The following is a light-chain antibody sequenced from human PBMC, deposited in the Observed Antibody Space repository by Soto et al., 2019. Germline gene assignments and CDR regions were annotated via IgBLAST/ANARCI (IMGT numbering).Light chain of an antibody. V-gene: IGLV2-14*01. CDR2: EVR. CDR3: SSHTSSSTSYV. CDR1: SSDVGGYNY. Sequence: QSALTQPASVSGSPGQSITISCTGTSSDVGGYNYVSWYQQHPGKAPKLMIYEVRNRPSGVSNRFSGSKSANTASLTISGLQAEDEADYYCSSHTSSSTSYVFGTGTKLTVL. J-gene: IGLJ1*01.